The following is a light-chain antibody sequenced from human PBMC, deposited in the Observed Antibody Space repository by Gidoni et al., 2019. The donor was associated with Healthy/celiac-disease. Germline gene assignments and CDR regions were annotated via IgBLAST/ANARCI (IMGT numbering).Light chain of an antibody. J-gene: IGKJ4*01. Sequence: DIVMTQSPDSLAVSLGERATINCKSSQSVLYSSNNKKYLAWYQQKAGQPPKLLIYWASTRESGVHDRFSGSGSGTEFTLTISSLQAEDVAVYYCQQYYSTPLTFGGGTKVEIK. CDR3: QQYYSTPLT. CDR1: QSVLYSSNNKKY. CDR2: WAS. V-gene: IGKV4-1*01.